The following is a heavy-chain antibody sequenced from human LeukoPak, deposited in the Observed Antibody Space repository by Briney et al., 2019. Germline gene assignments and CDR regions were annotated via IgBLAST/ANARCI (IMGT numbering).Heavy chain of an antibody. CDR2: INYSWHT. Sequence: SETLSLTCTVSGGSISGSSYHWGWIRQPPGKGLEWIGSINYSWHTYYNPSLESRVTISVDSSKNQFSLKVTSVTAADTALYYCAPTNSYTRGGYDYWGPGTLVTVSS. J-gene: IGHJ4*02. V-gene: IGHV4-39*01. CDR1: GGSISGSSYH. CDR3: APTNSYTRGGYDY. D-gene: IGHD2-2*02.